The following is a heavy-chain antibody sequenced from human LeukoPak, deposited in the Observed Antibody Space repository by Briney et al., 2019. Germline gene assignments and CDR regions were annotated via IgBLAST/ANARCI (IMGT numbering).Heavy chain of an antibody. CDR1: GGSISSYY. Sequence: SETLSLTCTVSGGSISSYYWSWIRQPPGKGLEWIGYIYYSGSTNYNPSLKGRVTISVDTSKNQFSLKLSSVTAADTAVYYCAGGGDWDLRTDYWGQGTLVTVSS. J-gene: IGHJ4*02. CDR3: AGGGDWDLRTDY. V-gene: IGHV4-59*01. D-gene: IGHD2-21*02. CDR2: IYYSGST.